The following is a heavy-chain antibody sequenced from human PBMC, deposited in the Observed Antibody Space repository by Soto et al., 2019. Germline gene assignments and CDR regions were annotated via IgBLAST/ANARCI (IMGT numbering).Heavy chain of an antibody. J-gene: IGHJ4*02. V-gene: IGHV1-69*13. CDR3: ARDVLSPYYDILTGSYYFDY. CDR1: GGTFSSYA. D-gene: IGHD3-9*01. CDR2: IIPIFGTA. Sequence: SVKVSCKASGGTFSSYAISWVRQAPGQGLEWMGGIIPIFGTANYAQKFQGRVTITADESTSTAYMELSSLRSEDTAVYYCARDVLSPYYDILTGSYYFDYWGQGTLVTVSS.